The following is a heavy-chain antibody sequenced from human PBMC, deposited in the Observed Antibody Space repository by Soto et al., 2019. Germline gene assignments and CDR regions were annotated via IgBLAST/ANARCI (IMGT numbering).Heavy chain of an antibody. J-gene: IGHJ6*02. D-gene: IGHD6-13*01. CDR3: AKDLQQLVPGGYYYYYGMDV. CDR2: IRYDGSNI. V-gene: IGHV3-30*02. CDR1: GIIFTGYG. Sequence: GSLRLSCAVSGIIFTGYGMHWVRQAPGKGLEWVAVIRYDGSNIYYADSVKGRFTISRDNSKNTLYLQMNSLRAEDTAVYYCAKDLQQLVPGGYYYYYGMDVWGQGTTVTVSS.